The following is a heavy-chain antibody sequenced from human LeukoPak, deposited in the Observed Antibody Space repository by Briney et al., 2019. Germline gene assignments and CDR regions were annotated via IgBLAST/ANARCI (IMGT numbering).Heavy chain of an antibody. CDR2: IIPSDGST. CDR3: ARREYSSSLYLWTFDY. J-gene: IGHJ4*02. Sequence: DSVKVSCKASGYSFTRYFIHWVRQAPGQGLEWMGIIIPSDGSTSYAQKFQGRVTMNRDTSTSTVYMELRSLRSDDTAVYYCARREYSSSLYLWTFDYWGQGTLVTVSS. CDR1: GYSFTRYF. V-gene: IGHV1-46*01. D-gene: IGHD6-13*01.